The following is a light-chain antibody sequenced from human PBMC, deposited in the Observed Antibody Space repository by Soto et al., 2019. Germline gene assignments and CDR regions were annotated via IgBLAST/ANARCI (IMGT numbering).Light chain of an antibody. J-gene: IGKJ1*01. CDR3: QQFHSFPWT. CDR2: DAS. CDR1: QTIHSF. Sequence: DIQMTQSPSTLSASVGDRVTITCRASQTIHSFLDWYQQKAGKAPKLLIYDASNLESGVPSRFSGSGSGTEFTLTVSSLQPDDFATFYCQQFHSFPWTFGQGPKVEI. V-gene: IGKV1-5*01.